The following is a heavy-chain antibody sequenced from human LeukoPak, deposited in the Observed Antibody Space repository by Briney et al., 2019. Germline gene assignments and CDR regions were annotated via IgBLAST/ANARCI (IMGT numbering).Heavy chain of an antibody. CDR2: ISGSASST. V-gene: IGHV3-23*01. CDR3: TKSPPLIAARSYFDY. J-gene: IGHJ4*02. Sequence: GGSLRLSCAASGFTFSSYAMSWVRQAPEKGLEWVSAISGSASSTYYADSVKGRFTISRDNSKNTLYLQMNSLRAEDTAVYYCTKSPPLIAARSYFDYWGQGTLVTVSS. D-gene: IGHD6-6*01. CDR1: GFTFSSYA.